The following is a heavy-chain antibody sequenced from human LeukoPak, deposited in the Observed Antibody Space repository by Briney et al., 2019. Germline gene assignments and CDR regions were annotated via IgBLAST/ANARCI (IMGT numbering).Heavy chain of an antibody. CDR3: ARDLGYPVPASLPDY. V-gene: IGHV1-2*02. J-gene: IGHJ4*02. D-gene: IGHD2-2*01. CDR2: INPNSGGT. CDR1: GYTFTGYY. Sequence: ASVKVSCKASGYTFTGYYMHWLRQAPGQGLEWMGWINPNSGGTNYAQKFQGRVTMTRDTSISTAYMELSRLRSDDTAVYYCARDLGYPVPASLPDYWGQGTLVTVSS.